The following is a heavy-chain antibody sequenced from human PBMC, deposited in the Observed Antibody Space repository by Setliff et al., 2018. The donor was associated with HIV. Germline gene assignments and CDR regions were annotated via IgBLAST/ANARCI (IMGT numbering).Heavy chain of an antibody. V-gene: IGHV4-61*02. CDR2: VYTSGST. D-gene: IGHD6-19*01. CDR3: ARGPGWPNWFDP. J-gene: IGHJ5*02. CDR1: GGSISSGSYY. Sequence: PSETLSLTCTVSGGSISSGSYYWSWIRQPAGKGLEWIGRVYTSGSTKYNPSLKSRVTISVDTSKNQFSLKLNSVTAADTAVYYCARGPGWPNWFDPWGQGTLVTVSS.